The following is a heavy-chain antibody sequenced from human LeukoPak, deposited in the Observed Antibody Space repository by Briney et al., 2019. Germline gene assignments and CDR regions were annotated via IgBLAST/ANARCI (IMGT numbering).Heavy chain of an antibody. Sequence: GESLKISCKGSGYNFTSHWIGWVRQMPGKGLEWMGIIYPADSRTRDSPSFQGHVTISVDKSISTAYLQWSSLKASDTAMYYYARHSVSRTSPSDPFNIWGQGTMVTVSS. V-gene: IGHV5-51*01. D-gene: IGHD3-16*01. CDR3: ARHSVSRTSPSDPFNI. CDR2: IYPADSRT. CDR1: GYNFTSHW. J-gene: IGHJ3*02.